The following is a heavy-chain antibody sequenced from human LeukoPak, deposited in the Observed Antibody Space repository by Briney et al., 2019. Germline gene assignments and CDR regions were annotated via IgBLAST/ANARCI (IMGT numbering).Heavy chain of an antibody. CDR1: GFTFSSYA. D-gene: IGHD3/OR15-3a*01. V-gene: IGHV3-30-3*01. CDR3: AKDLTAMVFGY. CDR2: ISYDGSNK. Sequence: GGSLRLSCAASGFTFSSYAMHWVRQAPGKGLEWVAVISYDGSNKYYADSVKGRFTISRDNSKNTLYLQMNSLRAEDTAVYYCAKDLTAMVFGYWGQGTLVTVSS. J-gene: IGHJ4*02.